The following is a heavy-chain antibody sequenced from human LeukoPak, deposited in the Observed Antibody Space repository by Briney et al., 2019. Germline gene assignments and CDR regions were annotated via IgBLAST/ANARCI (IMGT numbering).Heavy chain of an antibody. Sequence: GGSLRLSCAASGFTFSSYDMNWVRQAPGKGLEWVSSISTRSTYIYYTDSVKGRFTISRDNAESSLYLQMNSLRAEDTAVYYCARFRSSGWYYFDSWGQGTLVTVSS. J-gene: IGHJ4*02. V-gene: IGHV3-21*01. CDR2: ISTRSTYI. CDR3: ARFRSSGWYYFDS. CDR1: GFTFSSYD. D-gene: IGHD6-19*01.